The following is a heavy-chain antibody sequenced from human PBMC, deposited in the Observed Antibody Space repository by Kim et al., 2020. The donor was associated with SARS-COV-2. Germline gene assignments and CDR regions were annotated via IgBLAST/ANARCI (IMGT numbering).Heavy chain of an antibody. D-gene: IGHD3-3*01. J-gene: IGHJ3*02. V-gene: IGHV1-24*01. CDR2: FDIEDGET. Sequence: VSVKVSCKVSGYTLTELSMHWVRQAPGKGLEWMGGFDIEDGETIYAQKFQGRVTMTEDTSTDTAYMELSSLRSEDTAVYYCAIQIAYSHITIFGVVTPGAFDIWGQGTMVTVSS. CDR3: AIQIAYSHITIFGVVTPGAFDI. CDR1: GYTLTELS.